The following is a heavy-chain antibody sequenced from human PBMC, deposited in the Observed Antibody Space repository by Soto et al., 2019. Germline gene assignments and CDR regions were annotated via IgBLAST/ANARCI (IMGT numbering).Heavy chain of an antibody. J-gene: IGHJ4*02. CDR2: INAGNGNT. CDR1: GYTFTSYA. CDR3: ARDYCTNGVCYPYFDY. D-gene: IGHD2-8*01. V-gene: IGHV1-3*01. Sequence: GGSVKVSCKACGYTFTSYAMHLVRQAPGQRLEWMGWINAGNGNTKYSQKFQGRVTITRDTSASTAYMELSSLRSEDTSVYYCARDYCTNGVCYPYFDYWGQGTLVTVSS.